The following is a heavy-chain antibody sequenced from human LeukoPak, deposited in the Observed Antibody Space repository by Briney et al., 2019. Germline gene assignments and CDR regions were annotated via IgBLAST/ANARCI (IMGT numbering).Heavy chain of an antibody. V-gene: IGHV4-59*01. J-gene: IGHJ4*02. CDR3: ARGDPSGRPGIGFDF. Sequence: PSETLSLTCTVSGGSISSFYLTWIRRPPGKGLEWIGHFHDSEGTKYNPSLKSRAAISIDTSKSQFSLMVNSVTAADTAVYYCARGDPSGRPGIGFDFWGQETLVTVSS. CDR2: FHDSEGT. CDR1: GGSISSFY. D-gene: IGHD1-26*01.